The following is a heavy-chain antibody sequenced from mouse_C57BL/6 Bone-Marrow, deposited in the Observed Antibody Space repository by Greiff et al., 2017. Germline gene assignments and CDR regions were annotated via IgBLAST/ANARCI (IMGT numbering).Heavy chain of an antibody. J-gene: IGHJ3*01. CDR3: ARSASSYYGGWFAY. D-gene: IGHD1-1*02. V-gene: IGHV1-81*01. Sequence: HVQLQQSGAELARPGASVKLSCKASDYTFTSYGISWVTQRPGQGLELIGAIYPRSGNTYYNEKFKGPATLTSDKSSSTAYLELRSLTSEDSAFYVCARSASSYYGGWFAYWGQGTLVTVSA. CDR2: IYPRSGNT. CDR1: DYTFTSYG.